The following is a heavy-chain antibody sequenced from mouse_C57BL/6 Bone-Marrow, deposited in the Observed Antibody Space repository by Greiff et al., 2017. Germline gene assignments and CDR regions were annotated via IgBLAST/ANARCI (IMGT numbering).Heavy chain of an antibody. V-gene: IGHV5-12*01. Sequence: EVNLVESGGGLVRPGGSLKLSCAASGFNFSDDYMYWVRQTPEKRLAWVAYISNGGGSTYYPDTVQGRFTISRDNAKHTLYLQMSRLKSEDTSMYYCARQDYAVGCCAMDYWGQGTSVTVSS. CDR1: GFNFSDDY. CDR3: ARQDYAVGCCAMDY. J-gene: IGHJ4*01. D-gene: IGHD2-4*01. CDR2: ISNGGGST.